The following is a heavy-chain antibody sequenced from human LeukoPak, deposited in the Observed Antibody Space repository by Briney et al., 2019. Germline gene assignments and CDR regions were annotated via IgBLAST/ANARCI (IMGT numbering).Heavy chain of an antibody. CDR2: MNPNSVGT. CDR3: ARAFALGGALVTSYWFDP. J-gene: IGHJ5*02. Sequence: SVKLSCKPSVYTLTGDYMHWVRQAPGQGLEWMGWMNPNSVGTNYAQKFQGRVTTTRDTSISTAYMELSRLRSDDTAVYYCARAFALGGALVTSYWFDPWGQGTLVTVSS. V-gene: IGHV1-2*02. D-gene: IGHD5-18*01. CDR1: VYTLTGDY.